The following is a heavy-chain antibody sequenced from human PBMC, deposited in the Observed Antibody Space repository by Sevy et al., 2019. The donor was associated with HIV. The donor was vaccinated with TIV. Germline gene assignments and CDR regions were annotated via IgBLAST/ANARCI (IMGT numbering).Heavy chain of an antibody. CDR2: IYYSGST. CDR3: AREVGDPEYYFDY. V-gene: IGHV4-59*01. CDR1: GGSISSYY. J-gene: IGHJ4*02. Sequence: SETLSLACTVSGGSISSYYWSWIRQPPGKGLEWIGYIYYSGSTNYNPSLKSRVTISVDTSKNQFSLKLSSVTAADTAVYYCAREVGDPEYYFDYWAQGTLVTVSS. D-gene: IGHD3-16*01.